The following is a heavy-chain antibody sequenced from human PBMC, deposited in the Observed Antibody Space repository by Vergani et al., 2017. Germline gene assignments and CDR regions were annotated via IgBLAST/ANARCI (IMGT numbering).Heavy chain of an antibody. CDR1: GFTFSSYG. D-gene: IGHD6-19*01. CDR3: ARARRQWLVQDFDAFDI. J-gene: IGHJ3*02. Sequence: QVQLVESGGGVVQPGRSLRLSCAASGFTFSSYGMHWVRQAPGKGLEWVAVIWSDGSNKYYADSVEGRFTISRDNYKNKLYLQLNSLRAEDTAVYYCARARRQWLVQDFDAFDIWGQGTMVTVSS. V-gene: IGHV3-33*01. CDR2: IWSDGSNK.